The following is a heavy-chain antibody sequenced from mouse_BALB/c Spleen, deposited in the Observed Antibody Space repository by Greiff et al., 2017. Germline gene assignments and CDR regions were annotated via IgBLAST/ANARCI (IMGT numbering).Heavy chain of an antibody. CDR1: GYTFTDYE. V-gene: IGHV1-15*01. CDR2: IDPETGGT. D-gene: IGHD2-14*01. Sequence: QVQLQQSGAELVRPGASVTLSCKASGYTFTDYEMHWVKQTPVHGLEWIGAIDPETGGTAYNQKFKGKATLTADKSSSTAYMELRSLTSEDSAVYYCTRGKAYYRYVFDYWGQGTTLTVSS. J-gene: IGHJ2*01. CDR3: TRGKAYYRYVFDY.